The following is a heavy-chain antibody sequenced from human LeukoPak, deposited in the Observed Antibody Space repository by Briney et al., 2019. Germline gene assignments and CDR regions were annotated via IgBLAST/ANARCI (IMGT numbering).Heavy chain of an antibody. V-gene: IGHV4-61*02. CDR3: ARDSVAGPYFDY. J-gene: IGHJ4*02. CDR2: IYTSGST. Sequence: SETLSLTCTVSGGSISSGSYYWSWIRQPAGKGLEWIGRIYTSGSTNYNPSLKSRVTMSVDTSKNQFSLKLSSVTAADTAMYYCARDSVAGPYFDYWGQGTLVTVSS. D-gene: IGHD6-19*01. CDR1: GGSISSGSYY.